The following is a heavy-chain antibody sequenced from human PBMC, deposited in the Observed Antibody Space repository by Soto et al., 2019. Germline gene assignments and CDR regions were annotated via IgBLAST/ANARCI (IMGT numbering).Heavy chain of an antibody. CDR1: GGSINSADYY. D-gene: IGHD5-12*01. V-gene: IGHV4-30-4*01. CDR3: ARAIVVTIGGMDV. Sequence: QVQLQESGPGLVKPSQTLSLTCSVSGGSINSADYYWSWVRQPPGKGLEWIGYSYYSGGTYFNPSLTRRVTISKDPSRNQFSLRLSSVTAADTAVYYCARAIVVTIGGMDVWGQGTTVTVSS. CDR2: SYYSGGT. J-gene: IGHJ6*02.